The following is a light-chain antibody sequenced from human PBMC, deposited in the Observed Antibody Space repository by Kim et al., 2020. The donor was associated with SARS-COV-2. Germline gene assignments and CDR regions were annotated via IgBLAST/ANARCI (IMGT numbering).Light chain of an antibody. CDR3: QQYGSSPPWG. J-gene: IGKJ1*01. CDR1: QSVSSSY. V-gene: IGKV3-20*01. CDR2: GAS. Sequence: EIVLTQSPGTLSLSPGERATLSCRASQSVSSSYLAWYQQKPGQAPRLLIYGASSRATGIPDRFSGSVSGTDFTLTISRLEPEDFAVYYCQQYGSSPPWGFGQGTKVDIK.